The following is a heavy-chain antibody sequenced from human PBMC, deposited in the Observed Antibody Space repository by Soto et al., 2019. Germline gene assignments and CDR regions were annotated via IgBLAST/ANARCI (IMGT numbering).Heavy chain of an antibody. J-gene: IGHJ4*02. CDR1: AYTFIGYY. CDR3: ARDGPGAGNDDFDY. Sequence: ASVKVSCKASAYTFIGYYIHWVRQAPGQGLEWMGWMNPNNSDTRYAPQFQGRVTMTRDTSINTAYMDLRRLTSDDTAIYYCARDGPGAGNDDFDYWGQGTLVTVSS. D-gene: IGHD6-13*01. V-gene: IGHV1-2*02. CDR2: MNPNNSDT.